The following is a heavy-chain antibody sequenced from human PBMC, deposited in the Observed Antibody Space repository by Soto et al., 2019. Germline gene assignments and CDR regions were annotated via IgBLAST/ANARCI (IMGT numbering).Heavy chain of an antibody. CDR1: GGSISSSSYY. Sequence: SETLSLTCTVSGGSISSSSYYWGWIRQPPGKGLGWIGGIYYSGSTYYNPSLKSRVTISVDTSKNPFSLKLSSVTAADTAVYYCARHIAVNWFDPWGQGTLVTVSS. D-gene: IGHD2-21*01. CDR3: ARHIAVNWFDP. J-gene: IGHJ5*02. CDR2: IYYSGST. V-gene: IGHV4-39*01.